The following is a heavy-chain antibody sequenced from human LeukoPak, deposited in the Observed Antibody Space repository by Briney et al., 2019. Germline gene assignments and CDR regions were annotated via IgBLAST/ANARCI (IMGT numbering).Heavy chain of an antibody. CDR3: ARGWNHGYYYPFDY. Sequence: PSETLSLTCTVSGGWGGDYYWSWISQPPGKGLEWIGYIYYNGNTFYTPSLKSRVTISFDASKNQFSLKLTSVTAADTAVYYCARGWNHGYYYPFDYWGQGTLVTVSS. CDR2: IYYNGNT. D-gene: IGHD3-22*01. CDR1: GGWGGDYY. J-gene: IGHJ4*02. V-gene: IGHV4-30-4*01.